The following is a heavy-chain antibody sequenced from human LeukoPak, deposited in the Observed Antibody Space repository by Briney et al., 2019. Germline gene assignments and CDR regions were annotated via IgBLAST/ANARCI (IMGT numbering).Heavy chain of an antibody. CDR2: INPNSGGT. V-gene: IGHV1-2*02. J-gene: IGHJ4*02. Sequence: ASVKVSCKASGYTFTGYNMHWVRQAPGQGLEWMGWINPNSGGTNYAQKFQGRVTMTRDTSISTAYMELSRLRSDDTSAYYCARVVYSSGWYSTYYFDYWGQGTLVTVSS. CDR3: ARVVYSSGWYSTYYFDY. CDR1: GYTFTGYN. D-gene: IGHD6-19*01.